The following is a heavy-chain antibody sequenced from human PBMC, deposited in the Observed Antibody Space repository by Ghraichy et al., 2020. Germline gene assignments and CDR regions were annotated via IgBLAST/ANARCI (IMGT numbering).Heavy chain of an antibody. V-gene: IGHV4-34*01. CDR3: ARGGMRYCSSTSCRGWFDP. CDR2: INHSGST. CDR1: GGSFSGYY. Sequence: LSLTCAVYGGSFSGYYWSWIRQPPGKGLEWIGEINHSGSTNYNPSLKSRVTISVDTSKNQFSLKLSSVTAADTAVYYCARGGMRYCSSTSCRGWFDPWGQGTLVTVSS. D-gene: IGHD2-2*01. J-gene: IGHJ5*02.